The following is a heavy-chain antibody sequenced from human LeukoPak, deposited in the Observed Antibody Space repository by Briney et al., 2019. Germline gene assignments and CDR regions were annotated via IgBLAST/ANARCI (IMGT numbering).Heavy chain of an antibody. Sequence: GRSLRLSCAASGFTFNMYWMTWVRQAPGKGLESVAYINKDGSDKYYVGSVKGRFTVSRDNAKNSLYLQMNSLRAEDTAVYYCARDAGYGGNSDYWGQGTLVTVSS. CDR1: GFTFNMYW. V-gene: IGHV3-7*01. J-gene: IGHJ4*02. CDR2: INKDGSDK. CDR3: ARDAGYGGNSDY. D-gene: IGHD4-23*01.